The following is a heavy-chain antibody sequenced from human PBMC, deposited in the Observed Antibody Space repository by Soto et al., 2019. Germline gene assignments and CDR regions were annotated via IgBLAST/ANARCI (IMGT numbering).Heavy chain of an antibody. CDR3: AASIFYYGMDV. CDR2: IYPGDSDT. CDR1: GYTFTNYW. J-gene: IGHJ6*02. V-gene: IGHV5-51*01. Sequence: LGESLKISCNGSGYTFTNYWIGWVRQMPGKGLEWMGIIYPGDSDTKYNPSFQGQVTISADKPITTTYLRWTSLKASDTAIYYCAASIFYYGMDVWGQGTTVTVSS.